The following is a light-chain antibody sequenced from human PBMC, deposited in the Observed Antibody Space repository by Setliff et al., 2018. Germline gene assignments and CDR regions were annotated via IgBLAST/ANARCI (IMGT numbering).Light chain of an antibody. CDR2: TNN. CDR3: QSYAGGLGGYV. Sequence: QSALTQPPSVSGAPGQTVSISCTGSTSGFSVHWYQQLPGAAPKLIIWTNNIRSSGVPDRFSGSKSGTSASLVITGLQPEGEADYYCQSYAGGLGGYVFGGGTKVTVL. J-gene: IGLJ1*01. V-gene: IGLV1-40*01. CDR1: TSGFS.